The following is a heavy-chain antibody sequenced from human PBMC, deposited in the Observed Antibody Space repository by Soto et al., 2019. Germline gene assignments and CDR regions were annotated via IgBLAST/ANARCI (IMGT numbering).Heavy chain of an antibody. Sequence: EVQLLESGGGLVQPGGSLRLSCAASGFTFSSYAMSWVRQAPGKGLEWVSAISGSGGSTYYADSVKGRFTISRDNSKNTRYLQMNSLSAEDTAVYYCAKDKVGAVYYYYYGMDVWGQGTTVTVSS. CDR3: AKDKVGAVYYYYYGMDV. J-gene: IGHJ6*02. D-gene: IGHD1-26*01. CDR1: GFTFSSYA. V-gene: IGHV3-23*01. CDR2: ISGSGGST.